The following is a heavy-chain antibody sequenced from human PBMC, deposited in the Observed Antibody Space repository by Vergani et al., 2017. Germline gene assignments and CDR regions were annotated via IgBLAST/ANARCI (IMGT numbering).Heavy chain of an antibody. Sequence: QVQLVQSGGEVRKPGASVKVSCKASGYTFTSYGLSWVRQAPGQGLEWMGWISNYNGNTNYAQKLQGRVTLTTDTSTSTAYMELRSLRSDDTAVYDCARDQYHRGNFDYWGQGTLVTVSS. CDR2: ISNYNGNT. V-gene: IGHV1-18*04. J-gene: IGHJ4*02. CDR3: ARDQYHRGNFDY. D-gene: IGHD4-11*01. CDR1: GYTFTSYG.